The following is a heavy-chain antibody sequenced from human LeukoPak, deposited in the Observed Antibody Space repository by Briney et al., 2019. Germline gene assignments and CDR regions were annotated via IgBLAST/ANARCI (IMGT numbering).Heavy chain of an antibody. D-gene: IGHD3-22*01. CDR3: ARDLITMMGKDWFDP. V-gene: IGHV3-33*01. Sequence: GGSLRLSCAASGFTFSSYGMHWVRQAPSKGLEWVAVIWYDGSNKYYADSVKGRFTISRDNSKNTLYLQMNSLRAEDTAVYYCARDLITMMGKDWFDPWGQGTLVTVSS. J-gene: IGHJ5*02. CDR1: GFTFSSYG. CDR2: IWYDGSNK.